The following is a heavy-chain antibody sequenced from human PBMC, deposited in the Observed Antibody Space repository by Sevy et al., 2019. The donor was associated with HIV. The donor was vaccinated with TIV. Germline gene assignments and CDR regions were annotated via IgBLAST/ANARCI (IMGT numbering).Heavy chain of an antibody. CDR2: IYYSGTT. CDR3: ARFEYGDYVSHFEY. J-gene: IGHJ4*02. Sequence: SETLSLTCTVAGGSINSDSYYWGWIRQPPGKGLEWIGNIYYSGTTYYNPSLKSRVTISVDTSKNQFSLKLSSVTAADTAVYYCARFEYGDYVSHFEYWGQGTLVTVSS. V-gene: IGHV4-39*01. CDR1: GGSINSDSYY. D-gene: IGHD2-21*02.